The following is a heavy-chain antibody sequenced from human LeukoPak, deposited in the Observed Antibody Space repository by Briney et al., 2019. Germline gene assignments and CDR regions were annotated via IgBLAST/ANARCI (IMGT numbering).Heavy chain of an antibody. J-gene: IGHJ6*03. CDR3: ARAAAGSYYYYYYMDV. V-gene: IGHV3-30-3*01. CDR1: GFIFSSYT. Sequence: GGSLRLSCAASGFIFSSYTVHWVRQAPGKGLEWVALISYDGSNKYSADSVKGRFTISRDNSKNTLYLQMNSLRAEDTAVYYCARAAAGSYYYYYYMDVWGKGTTVTVSS. CDR2: ISYDGSNK. D-gene: IGHD6-13*01.